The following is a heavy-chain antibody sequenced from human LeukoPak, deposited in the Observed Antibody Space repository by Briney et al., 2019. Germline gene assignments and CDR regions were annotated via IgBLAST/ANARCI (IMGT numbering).Heavy chain of an antibody. CDR2: VHTSGST. J-gene: IGHJ3*02. Sequence: SETLSLTCDVSGGSTRTYYWSWIRQSAGKGLEWIGRVHTSGSTNYNPSLKSRVTLSQDTSKNQVYLRLTSVTAADTAVYYCARVWFGELPDAFDIWGQGTMVTVSS. CDR1: GGSTRTYY. D-gene: IGHD3-10*01. V-gene: IGHV4-4*07. CDR3: ARVWFGELPDAFDI.